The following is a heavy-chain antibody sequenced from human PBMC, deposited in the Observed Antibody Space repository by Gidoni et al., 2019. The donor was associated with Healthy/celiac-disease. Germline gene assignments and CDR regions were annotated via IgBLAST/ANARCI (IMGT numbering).Heavy chain of an antibody. V-gene: IGHV4-31*03. J-gene: IGHJ4*02. CDR3: ARGGGYDSSGTFDY. Sequence: QVQLQESGPGLVKPSQTLSLTCTVSGGSIRRGGYYWSWIRQHPGKGLEWIGYIYSSGRPYYTPSLKSGFPIPLDTFKTQFSLKRSSVTAAAPAVYSCARGGGYDSSGTFDYWGQGTLVTVSS. D-gene: IGHD3-22*01. CDR1: GGSIRRGGYY. CDR2: IYSSGRP.